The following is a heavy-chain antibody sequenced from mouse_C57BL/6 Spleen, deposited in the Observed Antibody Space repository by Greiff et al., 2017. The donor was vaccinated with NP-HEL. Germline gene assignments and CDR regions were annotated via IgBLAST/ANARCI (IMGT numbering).Heavy chain of an antibody. Sequence: VKVVESGPGLVAPSQSLSITCTVSGFSLTSYAISWVRQPPGKGLEWLGVIWTGGGTNYNSALKSRLSISKDNSKSQVFLKMNSLQTDDTARYYCARNDYYGSSPIRAMDYWGQGTSVTVSS. CDR3: ARNDYYGSSPIRAMDY. J-gene: IGHJ4*01. CDR2: IWTGGGT. V-gene: IGHV2-9-1*01. D-gene: IGHD1-1*01. CDR1: GFSLTSYA.